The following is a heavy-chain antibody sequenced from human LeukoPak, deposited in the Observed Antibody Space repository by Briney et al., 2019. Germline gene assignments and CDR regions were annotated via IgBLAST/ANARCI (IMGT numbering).Heavy chain of an antibody. CDR1: GFAFSDSW. D-gene: IGHD5-18*01. J-gene: IGHJ3*02. Sequence: GGSLRLSRAASGFAFSDSWMTWIRQAPGKGLEWVAFIKGDGSAKKYVDSVKGRFTISRDNAKNSLLLQMNSLRAEDTAVYYCARDRGWIQHDIWGQGTMVTVPS. V-gene: IGHV3-7*01. CDR3: ARDRGWIQHDI. CDR2: IKGDGSAK.